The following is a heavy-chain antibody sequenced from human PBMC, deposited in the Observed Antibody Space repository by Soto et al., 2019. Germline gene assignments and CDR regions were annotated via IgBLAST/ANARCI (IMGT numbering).Heavy chain of an antibody. J-gene: IGHJ5*02. V-gene: IGHV4-39*07. CDR3: ARRPEFVWGKWFDP. Sequence: SETLSLTCTVSGGSISTNNYYWGWIRQPPGKGLEWIGSIYYSGNTYYKPSLKSRVTISVDTSKNQFSLKLSSVTAADTAVYYWARRPEFVWGKWFDPWGQGTLVTVSS. CDR1: GGSISTNNYY. D-gene: IGHD2-8*01. CDR2: IYYSGNT.